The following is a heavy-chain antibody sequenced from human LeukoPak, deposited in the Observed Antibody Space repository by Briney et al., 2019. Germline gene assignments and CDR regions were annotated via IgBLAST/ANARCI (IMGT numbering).Heavy chain of an antibody. D-gene: IGHD4-17*01. CDR2: INPNTGNP. Sequence: ASVKVSCKASGYTFTRYAMNWLRQAPGQGLEWMGWINPNTGNPTYAQAFTGRFVFSLDTSVSTAYLQISSLNTEDTAMYYCARHRTSDDYGDYVWFDPWGQGTLVTVSS. J-gene: IGHJ5*02. CDR1: GYTFTRYA. CDR3: ARHRTSDDYGDYVWFDP. V-gene: IGHV7-4-1*02.